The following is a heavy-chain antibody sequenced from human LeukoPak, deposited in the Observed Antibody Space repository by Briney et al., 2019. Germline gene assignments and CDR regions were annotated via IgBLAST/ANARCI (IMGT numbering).Heavy chain of an antibody. CDR3: ARGSANVVPAATLVFDY. V-gene: IGHV1-69*04. J-gene: IGHJ4*02. D-gene: IGHD2-2*01. CDR1: GGTFSSYA. Sequence: SVKVSCKASGGTFSSYAISWVRQAPGQGLEWMGRIIPILGIANYAQKFQGRVTITADKSTSTAYMELSSLRSEDTAVYYCARGSANVVPAATLVFDYWGQGTLVTVSS. CDR2: IIPILGIA.